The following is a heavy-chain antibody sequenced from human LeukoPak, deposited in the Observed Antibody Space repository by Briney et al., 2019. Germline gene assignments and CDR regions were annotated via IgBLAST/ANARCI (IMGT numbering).Heavy chain of an antibody. J-gene: IGHJ6*03. D-gene: IGHD2-8*02. V-gene: IGHV3-30*02. CDR3: AKDGGGYDTGPYYYYYMDV. CDR2: IRYDGSNK. CDR1: GFTFSSYG. Sequence: GGSLRLSCAASGFTFSSYGMHWVRQAPGKGLEWVAFIRYDGSNKYYADSVKGRFTISRDNPKNTLYLQMNSLRAEDTAVYYCAKDGGGYDTGPYYYYYMDVWGKGTTVTVSS.